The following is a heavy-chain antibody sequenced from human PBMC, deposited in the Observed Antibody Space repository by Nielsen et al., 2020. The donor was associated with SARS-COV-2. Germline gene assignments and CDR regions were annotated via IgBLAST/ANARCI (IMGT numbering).Heavy chain of an antibody. D-gene: IGHD2-2*01. CDR3: ARDGIRLGRFCSSTSRHLGCWFDP. CDR2: INPSGGST. J-gene: IGHJ5*02. Sequence: ASVKVSCKASGYTFTSYYMHWVRQAPGQGLEWMGIINPSGGSTSYAQKFQGRVTMTRDTSTSTVYTELSSLRSEDTAVYYCARDGIRLGRFCSSTSRHLGCWFDPWGQGTLVTVSS. V-gene: IGHV1-46*01. CDR1: GYTFTSYY.